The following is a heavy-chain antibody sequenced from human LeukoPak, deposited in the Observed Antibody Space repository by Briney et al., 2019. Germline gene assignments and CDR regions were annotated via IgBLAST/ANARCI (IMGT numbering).Heavy chain of an antibody. V-gene: IGHV1-46*01. CDR3: ARDSEIVVVPAALDY. Sequence: INPSGGSTSYAQKFQGRVTMTRDTSTSTVYMELSSLRSEDTAVYYCARDSEIVVVPAALDYWGQGTLVTVSS. CDR2: INPSGGST. D-gene: IGHD2-2*01. J-gene: IGHJ4*02.